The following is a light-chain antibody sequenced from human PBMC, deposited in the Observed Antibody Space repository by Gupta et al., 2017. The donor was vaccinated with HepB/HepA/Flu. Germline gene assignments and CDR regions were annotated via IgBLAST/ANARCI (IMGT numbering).Light chain of an antibody. CDR3: QAWDSSNVV. CDR2: QDT. J-gene: IGLJ3*02. Sequence: SYELTQPPSVSVSPGQTASITCSGDKLGDKYAHWYQQKPGQSPVLVIYQDTKWPSGIPERFSGSNSGNTATLTISGTQAMEEADYYCQAWDSSNVVFGGGTKLTVL. CDR1: KLGDKY. V-gene: IGLV3-1*01.